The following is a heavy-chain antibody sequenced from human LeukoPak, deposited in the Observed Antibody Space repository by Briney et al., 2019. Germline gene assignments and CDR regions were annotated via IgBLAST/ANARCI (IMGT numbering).Heavy chain of an antibody. V-gene: IGHV3-48*01. Sequence: GGSLRLSCAASGFTFSSYEMNWVRQAPGKGLEWVSYISSSSSTIYYADSVKGRFTISRDNAKNSLYLQMNSLRAEDTAVYYCARDDRYRPYYYMDVWGKGTTVTVSS. D-gene: IGHD1-14*01. J-gene: IGHJ6*03. CDR1: GFTFSSYE. CDR3: ARDDRYRPYYYMDV. CDR2: ISSSSSTI.